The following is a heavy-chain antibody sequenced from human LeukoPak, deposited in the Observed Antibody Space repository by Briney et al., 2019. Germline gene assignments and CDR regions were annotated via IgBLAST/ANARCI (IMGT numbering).Heavy chain of an antibody. V-gene: IGHV1-18*01. CDR3: ARDTMVRGVIMYYYYYYMDV. Sequence: WASVRVSCKASGYTFSIYGFSWVRQAPGQGLEWMGWISVYNGNTNYAQKLQGRVTMTTDTSTSTAYMELRSLRSDDTAVYYCARDTMVRGVIMYYYYYYMDVWGKGTTVTISS. CDR1: GYTFSIYG. CDR2: ISVYNGNT. D-gene: IGHD3-10*01. J-gene: IGHJ6*03.